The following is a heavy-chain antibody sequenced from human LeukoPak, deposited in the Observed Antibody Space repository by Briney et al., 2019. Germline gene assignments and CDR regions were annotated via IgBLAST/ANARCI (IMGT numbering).Heavy chain of an antibody. CDR2: ISGSGGST. Sequence: GGSLRLSCAASGFTFSSYAMSWVRQAPGKGLEWVSAISGSGGSTYYADSVKGRFTISRDNSKNTLYLQMNSLRAEDTAVYYCAKVAARKGVLRYFDGHSSDGPMWDQGTLVTVSS. CDR1: GFTFSSYA. D-gene: IGHD3-9*01. CDR3: AKVAARKGVLRYFDGHSSDGPM. J-gene: IGHJ4*02. V-gene: IGHV3-23*01.